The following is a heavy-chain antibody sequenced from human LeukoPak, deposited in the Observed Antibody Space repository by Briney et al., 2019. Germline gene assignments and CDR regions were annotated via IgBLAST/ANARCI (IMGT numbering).Heavy chain of an antibody. CDR2: IDPRDSYT. D-gene: IGHD4-17*01. V-gene: IGHV5-10-1*01. CDR3: ATGASKVTTDFANY. J-gene: IGHJ4*02. CDR1: GYSFTNYW. Sequence: GESLKISCKASGYSFTNYWISWVRQMPGKGLEWMGRIDPRDSYTKYSPSFEGHVTISVDKSISSAFLQWNRLKASDSAMYYCATGASKVTTDFANYWGQGTQVAVSS.